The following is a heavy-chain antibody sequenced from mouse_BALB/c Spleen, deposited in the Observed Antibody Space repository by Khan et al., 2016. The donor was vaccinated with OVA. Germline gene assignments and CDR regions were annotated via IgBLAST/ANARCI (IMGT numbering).Heavy chain of an antibody. CDR2: IWSGGST. CDR1: GFSLTSYA. CDR3: SRRGGLGRWYAMDY. J-gene: IGHJ4*01. D-gene: IGHD4-1*01. Sequence: QVQLQQSGPGLVQPSQSLSITCTVSGFSLTSYAVHWVRQSPGKGLEWLGVIWSGGSTDYNAAFISRLSISKDNSKSQVFFEMYSLQSNETAIYYCSRRGGLGRWYAMDYWGQGTSVTVSS. V-gene: IGHV2-2*03.